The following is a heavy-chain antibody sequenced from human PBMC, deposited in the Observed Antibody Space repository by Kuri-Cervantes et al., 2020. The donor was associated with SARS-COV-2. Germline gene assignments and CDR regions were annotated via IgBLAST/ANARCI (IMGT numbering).Heavy chain of an antibody. J-gene: IGHJ4*02. D-gene: IGHD4-11*01. Sequence: ESLKISCAVSGYSISSGYYWGWIRQPPGKGLEWIGSIYYSGSTYYNPSLKSRVTISVDTSKNQSSLKLSSVTAADTAVYYCARLTTSYFDYWGQGTLVTVSS. CDR1: GYSISSGYY. V-gene: IGHV4-38-2*01. CDR2: IYYSGST. CDR3: ARLTTSYFDY.